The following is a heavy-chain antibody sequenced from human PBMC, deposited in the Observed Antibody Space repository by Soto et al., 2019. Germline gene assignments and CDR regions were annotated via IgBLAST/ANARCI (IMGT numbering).Heavy chain of an antibody. CDR1: GFTFDDYA. D-gene: IGHD3-16*02. Sequence: PGGSLRLSCAASGFTFDDYAMHWVRQAPGKGLEWVSGISWNSGSIGYADSVKGRFTISRDNAKNSLYLQMNSLRAEDTALYYCAKASRPYDYIWGSYRNDAFDIWGQGTMVTVSS. V-gene: IGHV3-9*01. CDR3: AKASRPYDYIWGSYRNDAFDI. J-gene: IGHJ3*02. CDR2: ISWNSGSI.